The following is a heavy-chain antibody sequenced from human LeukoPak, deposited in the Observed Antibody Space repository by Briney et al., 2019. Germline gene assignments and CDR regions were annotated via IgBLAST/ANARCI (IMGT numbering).Heavy chain of an antibody. CDR3: AREGGLRHYFDY. V-gene: IGHV3-30-3*01. CDR1: GFTFSSYA. Sequence: GGSLRLSCAASGFTFSSYAMHWVRQAPGKGLEWVALISYDGSNKYYADSVKGRFTISRDNSKNTLYLQMNSLRDEDTAVYYCAREGGLRHYFDYWGQGTLVTVSS. J-gene: IGHJ4*02. CDR2: ISYDGSNK. D-gene: IGHD3-10*01.